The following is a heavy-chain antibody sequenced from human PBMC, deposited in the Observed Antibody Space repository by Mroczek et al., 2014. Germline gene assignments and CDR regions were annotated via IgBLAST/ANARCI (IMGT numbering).Heavy chain of an antibody. CDR2: IYYSGST. D-gene: IGHD6-13*01. CDR1: GGSISSGGYY. CDR3: ARWGYSSSSTIYYYMDV. V-gene: IGHV4-31*03. J-gene: IGHJ6*03. Sequence: VQLVESGPGLVKPSQTLSLTCTVSGGSISSGGYYWSWIRQHPGKGLEWIGYIYYSGSTYYNPSLKSRVTISVDTSKNQFSLKLSSVTAADTAVYYCARWGYSSSSTIYYYMDVWGQRDHGHRL.